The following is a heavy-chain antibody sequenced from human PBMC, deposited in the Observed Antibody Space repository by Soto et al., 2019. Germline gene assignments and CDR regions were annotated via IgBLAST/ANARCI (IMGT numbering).Heavy chain of an antibody. CDR1: GFTFSSYG. CDR2: IWYDGSNK. J-gene: IGHJ3*02. D-gene: IGHD5-12*01. Sequence: GSLRLSCAASGFTFSSYGMHWVRQAPGKGLEWVAVIWYDGSNKYYADSVKGRFTISRDNSKNTLYLQMNSLRAEDTAVYYCARDAIVARKHAFDIWGQGTMVTVS. CDR3: ARDAIVARKHAFDI. V-gene: IGHV3-33*01.